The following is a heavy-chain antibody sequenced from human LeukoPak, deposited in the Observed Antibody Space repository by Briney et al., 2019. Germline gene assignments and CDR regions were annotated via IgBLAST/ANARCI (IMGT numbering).Heavy chain of an antibody. V-gene: IGHV4-61*02. J-gene: IGHJ3*02. CDR2: IYTSGST. D-gene: IGHD3-22*01. CDR3: ARYSGGYDGSGYYYGAPAFDI. Sequence: SETLSLTCTVSGGSISSGDYYWSWIRQPAGKGLEWIGRIYTSGSTNYNPSLKSRVTMSVDTSKNQFSLKLSSVTAADTAVYYCARYSGGYDGSGYYYGAPAFDIWGQGTMVTVSS. CDR1: GGSISSGDYY.